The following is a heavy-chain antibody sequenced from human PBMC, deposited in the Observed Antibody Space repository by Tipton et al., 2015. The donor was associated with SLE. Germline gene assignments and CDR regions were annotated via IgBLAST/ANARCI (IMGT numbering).Heavy chain of an antibody. CDR2: ISYDGSSK. Sequence: SLRLSCAASGFTFSSYVMYWVRQAPGKGLEWVAVISYDGSSKYYADSVKGRFTISRDNSKNTVSLQMNSLRTEDTAVYYCASCRYNLNYRVTFANWGQGTLVTVSS. V-gene: IGHV3-30-3*01. CDR3: ASCRYNLNYRVTFAN. D-gene: IGHD1-7*01. CDR1: GFTFSSYV. J-gene: IGHJ4*02.